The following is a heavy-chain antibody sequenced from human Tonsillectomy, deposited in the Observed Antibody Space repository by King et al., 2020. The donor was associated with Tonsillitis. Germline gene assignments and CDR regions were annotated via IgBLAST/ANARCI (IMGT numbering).Heavy chain of an antibody. J-gene: IGHJ4*02. CDR2: IIPIFGTA. Sequence: QLVQSGAEVKKPGSSVKVSCKASGGTFSSYAISWVRQAPGQGLEWMGGIIPIFGTANYAQKFQGRVTITADVSTSTAYMELSSLRSEDTAVYYCAREGQPRDSYGPHPFDYWGQGTLVTVSS. V-gene: IGHV1-69*01. D-gene: IGHD5-18*01. CDR3: AREGQPRDSYGPHPFDY. CDR1: GGTFSSYA.